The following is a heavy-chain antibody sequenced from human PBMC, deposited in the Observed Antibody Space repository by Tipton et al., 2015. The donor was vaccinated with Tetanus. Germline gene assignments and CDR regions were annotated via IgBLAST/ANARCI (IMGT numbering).Heavy chain of an antibody. CDR2: INHSGST. V-gene: IGHV4-34*01. CDR1: GGSFSGYY. Sequence: LRLSCAVYGGSFSGYYWSWIRQPPGKGLEWIGEINHSGSTNYNPSLKSRVTISVDTSKNQFSLKLSSVTAADTAVYYCARDLGGTTVDYWGQGTLVTVSS. D-gene: IGHD2/OR15-2a*01. CDR3: ARDLGGTTVDY. J-gene: IGHJ4*02.